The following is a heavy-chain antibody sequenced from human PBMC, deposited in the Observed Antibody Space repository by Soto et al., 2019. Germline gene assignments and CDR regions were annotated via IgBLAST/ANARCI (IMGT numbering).Heavy chain of an antibody. J-gene: IGHJ4*02. CDR1: GFTFSSYG. CDR3: AKDGLWSGLTILTDY. CDR2: ISYDGSNK. D-gene: IGHD3-3*01. Sequence: GGSLRLSCAASGFTFSSYGMHWVRQAPGKGLEWVAVISYDGSNKYYADSVKGRFTISRDNSKNTLYLQMNSLRAEDTAVYYCAKDGLWSGLTILTDYWGQGTLVTVSS. V-gene: IGHV3-30*18.